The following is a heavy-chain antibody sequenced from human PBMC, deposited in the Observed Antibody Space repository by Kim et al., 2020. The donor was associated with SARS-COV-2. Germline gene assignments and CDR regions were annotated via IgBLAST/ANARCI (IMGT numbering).Heavy chain of an antibody. CDR1: GYTFTSYD. CDR3: ARAGYYYGSGSWYYSYYGMYV. V-gene: IGHV1-8*01. D-gene: IGHD3-10*01. CDR2: MNPNSGNT. Sequence: SVKVSCKASGYTFTSYDINWVRQATGQGLEWMGWMNPNSGNTGYAQKFQGRVTMTRNTPISTAYMELSSLRSEDTAVYYCARAGYYYGSGSWYYSYYGMYVWVQATTVTVSS. J-gene: IGHJ6*02.